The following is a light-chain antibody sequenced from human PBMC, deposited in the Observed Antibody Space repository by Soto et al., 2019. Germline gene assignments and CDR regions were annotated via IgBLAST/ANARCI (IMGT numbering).Light chain of an antibody. J-gene: IGLJ2*01. CDR2: EVS. CDR3: TAYGGSNNYVV. Sequence: QSVLTQPPSASGSPGQSVTISCTGTSSDVGAYIYVSWYQQHPGKAPKLMIYEVSRRPSGVADRFSGSRSGNTASLTVSGLQAEDEGDYYCTAYGGSNNYVVFGGGTKVTVL. CDR1: SSDVGAYIY. V-gene: IGLV2-8*01.